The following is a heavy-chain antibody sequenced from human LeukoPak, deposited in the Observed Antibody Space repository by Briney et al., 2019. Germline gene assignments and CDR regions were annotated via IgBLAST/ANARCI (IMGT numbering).Heavy chain of an antibody. CDR2: ISYDGSNK. CDR3: ARGPAGRKRRYYYDSSGYLDFDY. Sequence: GGSLRLSCAASGFTFSSYGMHWVRQAAGKGLEWVAVISYDGSNKYYADSVKGRFTISRDNSKNTLYLQMNSLRAEDTAVYYCARGPAGRKRRYYYDSSGYLDFDYWGQGTLVTVSS. CDR1: GFTFSSYG. J-gene: IGHJ4*02. D-gene: IGHD3-22*01. V-gene: IGHV3-30*03.